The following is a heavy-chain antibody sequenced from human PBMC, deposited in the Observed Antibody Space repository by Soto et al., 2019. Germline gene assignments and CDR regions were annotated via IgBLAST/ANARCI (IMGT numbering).Heavy chain of an antibody. CDR1: GFTFSSYS. CDR3: ARPPRYCSSTSCLKFYYYYYMDV. CDR2: ISSSSSYI. V-gene: IGHV3-21*01. J-gene: IGHJ6*03. Sequence: EVQLVESGGGLVKPGGSLRLSCAASGFTFSSYSMNWVRQAPGKGLEWVSSISSSSSYIYYADSVKGRFTISRDNAKNSLYLQMNSLRAEDTAVYYCARPPRYCSSTSCLKFYYYYYMDVWGKGTTVTVSS. D-gene: IGHD2-2*01.